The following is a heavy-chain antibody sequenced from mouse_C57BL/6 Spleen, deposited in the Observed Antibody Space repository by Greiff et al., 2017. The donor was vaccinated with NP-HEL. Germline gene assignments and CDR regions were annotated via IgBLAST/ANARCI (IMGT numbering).Heavy chain of an antibody. CDR1: GYTFTSYW. Sequence: VQLQQPGAELVRPGTSVKLSCKASGYTFTSYWMHWVKQRPGQGLEWIGVIDPSDSYTNYNQKFKGKATLTVDTSSSTAYMQLSSLTSEDSAVYYCARRGGNYDGYAMDYWGQGTSVTVSS. CDR2: IDPSDSYT. V-gene: IGHV1-59*01. CDR3: ARRGGNYDGYAMDY. J-gene: IGHJ4*01. D-gene: IGHD2-1*01.